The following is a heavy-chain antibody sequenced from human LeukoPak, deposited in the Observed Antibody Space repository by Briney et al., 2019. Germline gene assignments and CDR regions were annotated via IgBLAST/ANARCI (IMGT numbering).Heavy chain of an antibody. V-gene: IGHV4-39*01. CDR2: IYYSGST. J-gene: IGHJ4*02. Sequence: SETLSLTCTVSGGSLSSGSYYWGWIRQPPGKGLEWIGSIYYSGSTYYNPSLKSRVTIFVDTSNTQFSLKLSSVTAADTAVYYCARIVPRYCGSYYNFDYWGQGTLVTVSS. CDR1: GGSLSSGSYY. CDR3: ARIVPRYCGSYYNFDY. D-gene: IGHD1-26*01.